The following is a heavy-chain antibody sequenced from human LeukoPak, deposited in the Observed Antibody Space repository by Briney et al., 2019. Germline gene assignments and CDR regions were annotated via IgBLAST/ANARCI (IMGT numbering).Heavy chain of an antibody. CDR3: ARDLADIVVVVAAPGGAFDI. CDR2: IWYDGSNK. Sequence: GGSLRLSCAASGFTFSSYGMHWVRQAPGKGLEWVAVIWYDGSNKYYADSVKGRFTISRDNSKNTLCLQMNSLRAEDTAVYYCARDLADIVVVVAAPGGAFDIWGQGTMVTVSS. J-gene: IGHJ3*02. V-gene: IGHV3-33*01. CDR1: GFTFSSYG. D-gene: IGHD2-15*01.